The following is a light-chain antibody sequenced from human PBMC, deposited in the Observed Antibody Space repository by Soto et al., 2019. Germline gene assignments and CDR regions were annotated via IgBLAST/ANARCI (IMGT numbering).Light chain of an antibody. Sequence: DIQLTQSPSFLSASVGDRVTITCRASQGISSYLAWYQQKPGKAPKLLIYAASTLQSGVPSRFSGSGSGTEFTLTISGLQSEDFAVYYCQQGHNWPLTFGQGTRLEI. CDR2: AAS. CDR1: QGISSY. V-gene: IGKV1-9*01. J-gene: IGKJ2*01. CDR3: QQGHNWPLT.